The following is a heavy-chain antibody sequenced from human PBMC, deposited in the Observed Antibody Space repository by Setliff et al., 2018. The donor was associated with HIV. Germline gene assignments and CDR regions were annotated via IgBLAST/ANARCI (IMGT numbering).Heavy chain of an antibody. Sequence: SVKVSCKASGYTFTGYYMHWVRQAPGQGLEWMGRINPNSGGTNYAQKFQGRVTMTRDTSISTAYMELSRLSSVTAADTAVYYCARLRGSYDFSNWFDPWGQGTQVTVSS. CDR2: INPNSGGT. V-gene: IGHV1-2*06. J-gene: IGHJ5*02. CDR1: GYTFTGYY. D-gene: IGHD3-3*01. CDR3: ARLRGSYDFSNWFDP.